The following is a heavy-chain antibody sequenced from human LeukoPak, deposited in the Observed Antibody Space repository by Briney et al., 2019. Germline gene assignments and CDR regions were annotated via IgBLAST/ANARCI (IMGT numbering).Heavy chain of an antibody. CDR2: INPSGGST. D-gene: IGHD4-17*01. CDR3: AREFGDHLLTYYYYYYMDV. CDR1: GFTFTNYN. Sequence: ASVKVSCKASGFTFTNYNLHWVRQAPGQRLEWMGIINPSGGSTNYAQNFQGRVTMTRDTSTSTVYMELSSLRSEDTAVYYCAREFGDHLLTYYYYYYMDVWGKGTTVTVSS. V-gene: IGHV1-46*01. J-gene: IGHJ6*03.